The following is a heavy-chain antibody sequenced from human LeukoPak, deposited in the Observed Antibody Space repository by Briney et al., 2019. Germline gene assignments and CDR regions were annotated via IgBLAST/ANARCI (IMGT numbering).Heavy chain of an antibody. V-gene: IGHV4-30-4*01. Sequence: PSETLSLTCAVFGASINSGDTYWTWIRQPPGRGLEWIGFISYSGNTYYNPSLQSRVIISIDTSKNRFSLELASVTAADTAVYFCARGSGNDPWPIFDPWGQGTLVTVSS. CDR1: GASINSGDTY. CDR3: ARGSGNDPWPIFDP. J-gene: IGHJ5*02. CDR2: ISYSGNT. D-gene: IGHD3-10*01.